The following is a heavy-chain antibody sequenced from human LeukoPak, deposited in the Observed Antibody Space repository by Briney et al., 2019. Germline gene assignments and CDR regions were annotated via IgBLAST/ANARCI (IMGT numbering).Heavy chain of an antibody. V-gene: IGHV1-8*01. CDR3: AREYYYDSSGYYYPPSYYYYYMDV. Sequence: ASVKVSCKAPGYTFTSYDINWVRQATGQGLEWMGWMNPNSGNTGYAQKFQGRVTMTRNTSISTAYMELSSLRSEDTAVYYCAREYYYDSSGYYYPPSYYYYYMDVWGKGTTVTVSS. J-gene: IGHJ6*03. CDR1: GYTFTSYD. CDR2: MNPNSGNT. D-gene: IGHD3-22*01.